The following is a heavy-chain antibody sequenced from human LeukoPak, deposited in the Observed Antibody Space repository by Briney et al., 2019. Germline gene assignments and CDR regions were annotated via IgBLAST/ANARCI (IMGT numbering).Heavy chain of an antibody. D-gene: IGHD3-10*01. CDR3: AKGRSGSYYNWFDP. V-gene: IGHV3-11*01. CDR2: ISSSGSTI. J-gene: IGHJ5*02. CDR1: GFTFSDYY. Sequence: GGSLRLSCAASGFTFSDYYMSWIRQAPGKGLKWVSYISSSGSTIYYADSVKGRFTISRDNAKNSLYLQMNSLRAEDTALYYCAKGRSGSYYNWFDPWGQGTLVTVSS.